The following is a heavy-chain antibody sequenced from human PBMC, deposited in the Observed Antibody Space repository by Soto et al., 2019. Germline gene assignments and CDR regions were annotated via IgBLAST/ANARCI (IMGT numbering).Heavy chain of an antibody. CDR1: GFTFSSYS. D-gene: IGHD3-22*01. Sequence: GGSLRLSCVASGFTFSSYSMVWVRRAPGKGLEWASYIFVSSTTIYYADSVKGRFTVSRDNAQNSFYLQMNSLRAEDTAVYYCARGDYYDISGPFSDAFDLWGRGILVTFSS. CDR3: ARGDYYDISGPFSDAFDL. V-gene: IGHV3-48*04. CDR2: IFVSSTTI. J-gene: IGHJ3*01.